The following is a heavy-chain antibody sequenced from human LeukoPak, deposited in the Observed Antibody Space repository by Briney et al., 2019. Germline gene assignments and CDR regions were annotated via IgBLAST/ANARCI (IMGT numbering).Heavy chain of an antibody. V-gene: IGHV3-21*01. D-gene: IGHD5-18*01. CDR2: ISSSSSYI. J-gene: IGHJ4*02. CDR1: GFTFSSYS. CDR3: ARWASNSHDY. Sequence: AGGSLRLPCAASGFTFSSYSMNWVRRAPGKGLEWVSSISSSSSYIYYADSVKGRFTISRDNAKNSLYLQMNSLRAEDTAVYHCARWASNSHDYWGQGTLVTVSS.